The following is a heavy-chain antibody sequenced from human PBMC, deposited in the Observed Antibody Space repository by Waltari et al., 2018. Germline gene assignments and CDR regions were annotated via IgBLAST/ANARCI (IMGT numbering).Heavy chain of an antibody. Sequence: QVQLQESGPGLVKPSETLSLTCTVSGGSISSYYWSWIRQPAGKGLEWIGRIYTSGSTNYNPSLKSRVTMSVDTSKNQFSLKLSSVTAADTAVYYCARDRGNMGSSGYRYYFDYWGQGTLVTVSS. CDR1: GGSISSYY. CDR3: ARDRGNMGSSGYRYYFDY. J-gene: IGHJ4*02. CDR2: IYTSGST. V-gene: IGHV4-4*07. D-gene: IGHD3-22*01.